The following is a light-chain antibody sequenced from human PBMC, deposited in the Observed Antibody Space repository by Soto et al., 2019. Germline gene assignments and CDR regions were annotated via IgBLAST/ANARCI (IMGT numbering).Light chain of an antibody. CDR1: QTISSW. J-gene: IGKJ4*01. CDR2: DAS. CDR3: QQRINWPLT. Sequence: EIVMAQSPATLSVSPGERATLSCRASQTISSWLAWYQQKPGQSPRLLIYDASNRATGIPARFSGSGSGTDFTLTISSLEPEDFAVYYCQQRINWPLTFGGGTKVDI. V-gene: IGKV3-11*01.